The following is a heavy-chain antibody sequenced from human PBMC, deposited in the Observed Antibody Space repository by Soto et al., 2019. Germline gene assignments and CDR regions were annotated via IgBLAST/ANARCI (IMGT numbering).Heavy chain of an antibody. Sequence: EVQLVESGGGLVQPGGSLTLSCVASGFTLSNSWMHWVRQSAGKGLVWVARLNSDATTARYADSVKGRFTIFRDNAKNTLYLQMNSLSADDTAVYYCAGEDGDYCNNYFYALDVWGRGTTVTVSS. V-gene: IGHV3-74*01. D-gene: IGHD4-17*01. J-gene: IGHJ6*02. CDR1: GFTLSNSW. CDR2: LNSDATTA. CDR3: AGEDGDYCNNYFYALDV.